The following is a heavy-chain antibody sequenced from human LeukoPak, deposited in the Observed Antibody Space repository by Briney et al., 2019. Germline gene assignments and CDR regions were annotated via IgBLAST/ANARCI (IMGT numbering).Heavy chain of an antibody. CDR1: GCTFSSYS. CDR3: ARESSGWFYYYYGMDV. D-gene: IGHD6-19*01. J-gene: IGHJ6*02. V-gene: IGHV3-21*01. Sequence: PSGSLTLTCAASGCTFSSYSMSWIRQAPGKGLEWVSSISSSSSYIYYADSVKGRFTISRDNDQYSLYLKMNSLRAEDTAVYYCARESSGWFYYYYGMDVWGQESTVTVSS. CDR2: ISSSSSYI.